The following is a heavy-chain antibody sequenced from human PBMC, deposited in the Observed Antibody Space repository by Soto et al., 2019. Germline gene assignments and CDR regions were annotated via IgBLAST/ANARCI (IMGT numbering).Heavy chain of an antibody. V-gene: IGHV1-69*04. CDR2: IIPILGIA. CDR3: ARDAVVVNDYYYYYYMDV. J-gene: IGHJ6*03. CDR1: GCTFSSYT. Sequence: GASVKVSCKASGCTFSSYTISWVRQAPGQGLEWMGRIIPILGIANYAQKFQGRVTITADKSTSTAYMELSSLRSEDTAVYYCARDAVVVNDYYYYYYMDVWGKGTTVTVSS. D-gene: IGHD3-22*01.